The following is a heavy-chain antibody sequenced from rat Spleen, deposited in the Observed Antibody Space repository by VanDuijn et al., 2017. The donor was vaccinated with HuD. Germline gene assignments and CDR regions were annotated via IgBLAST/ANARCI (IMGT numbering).Heavy chain of an antibody. V-gene: IGHV5-19*01. Sequence: EVQLVESGGGLVLPGRSLKLSCATSGFSFSKYGMQWIRQTPTKGLQWVAAITPSGITTHYRDSMKGRFTISRENAKATLYLQMDSLRSEDTATYYCATPRDTAGIPPWGQGVMVTVSS. CDR3: ATPRDTAGIPP. D-gene: IGHD1-9*01. J-gene: IGHJ2*01. CDR2: ITPSGITT. CDR1: GFSFSKYG.